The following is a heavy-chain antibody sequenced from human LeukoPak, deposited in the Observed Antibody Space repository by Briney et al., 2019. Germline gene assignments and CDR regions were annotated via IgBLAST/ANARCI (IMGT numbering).Heavy chain of an antibody. CDR3: TRRPAAGYYYYYGMDV. J-gene: IGHJ6*02. Sequence: GGSLRLSCTASGFTFGDYAMSWFRQAPGKGLEWVGFIRSKAYGGTTEYAASVKGRFTISRDDSKSIAYLQMNSLKTEDTAVYYCTRRPAAGYYYYYGMDVWGQGTTVTVSS. CDR2: IRSKAYGGTT. V-gene: IGHV3-49*03. CDR1: GFTFGDYA. D-gene: IGHD6-13*01.